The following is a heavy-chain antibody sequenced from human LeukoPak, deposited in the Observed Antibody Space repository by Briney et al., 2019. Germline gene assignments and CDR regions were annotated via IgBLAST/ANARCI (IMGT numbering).Heavy chain of an antibody. V-gene: IGHV3-21*01. Sequence: PGGSLRLSCAASGFTFSSYSMNWVRQAPGKGLEWVSSISSSSSYIYYADSVKGRFTISRDNAKNSLYLQMNSLGAEDTAVYYCASLEGIAVAGAQGSFAKYFDYWGQGTLVTVSS. CDR1: GFTFSSYS. D-gene: IGHD6-19*01. J-gene: IGHJ4*02. CDR3: ASLEGIAVAGAQGSFAKYFDY. CDR2: ISSSSSYI.